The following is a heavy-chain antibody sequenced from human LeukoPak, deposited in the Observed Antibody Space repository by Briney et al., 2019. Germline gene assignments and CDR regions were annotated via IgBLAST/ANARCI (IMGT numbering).Heavy chain of an antibody. CDR2: ISGSGGST. CDR1: GFTFSSYA. Sequence: QTGGSLRLSCAASGFTFSSYAMSWVRQAPGKGLEWVSAISGSGGSTYYAGSVKGRFTISRDNSKNTLYLQMNSLRAEDTAVYYCANSYGSGRYYWGQGTLVTVSS. D-gene: IGHD3-10*01. V-gene: IGHV3-23*01. J-gene: IGHJ4*02. CDR3: ANSYGSGRYY.